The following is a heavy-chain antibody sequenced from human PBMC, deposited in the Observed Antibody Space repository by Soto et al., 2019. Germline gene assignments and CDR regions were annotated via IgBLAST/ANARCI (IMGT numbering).Heavy chain of an antibody. J-gene: IGHJ4*01. CDR3: ATHSSGWAEGFDY. V-gene: IGHV1-18*01. CDR1: GYTFTSYG. CDR2: ISAYNGNT. Sequence: GASVKVSCKASGYTFTSYGVSWVRQAPGHGPEWMGWISAYNGNTDYAQKVQGRVTMTTDTSASTIYVELRSLSSDDTAVYYCATHSSGWAEGFDYWG. D-gene: IGHD6-19*01.